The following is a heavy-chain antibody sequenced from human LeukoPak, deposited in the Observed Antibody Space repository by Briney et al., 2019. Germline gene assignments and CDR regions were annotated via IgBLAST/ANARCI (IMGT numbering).Heavy chain of an antibody. CDR3: ARGLLGYCSGGSCLESYYYYGMDV. Sequence: GGSLRLSCAASGFTFSNYAMSWVRQAPGKGLEWVANIKQDGSEKYYVDSVKGRFTISRDNAKNSLYLQMNSLRAEDTAVYYCARGLLGYCSGGSCLESYYYYGMDVWGQGTTVTVSS. D-gene: IGHD2-15*01. CDR1: GFTFSNYA. CDR2: IKQDGSEK. V-gene: IGHV3-7*01. J-gene: IGHJ6*02.